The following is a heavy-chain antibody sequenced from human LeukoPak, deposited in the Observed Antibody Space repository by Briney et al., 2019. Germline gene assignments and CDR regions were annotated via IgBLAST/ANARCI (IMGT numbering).Heavy chain of an antibody. CDR3: ARASYSIGYNWFDP. CDR2: INHSGST. J-gene: IGHJ5*02. D-gene: IGHD1-26*01. V-gene: IGHV4-34*01. CDR1: GGSFSGYY. Sequence: SDTLSLTCAVYGGSFSGYYWSWIRHPPGKGLEWIGEINHSGSTNYNPSLKSRVTISVDTSKNQFSLKLSSVTAADTAVYYCARASYSIGYNWFDPWGQGTLVTVSS.